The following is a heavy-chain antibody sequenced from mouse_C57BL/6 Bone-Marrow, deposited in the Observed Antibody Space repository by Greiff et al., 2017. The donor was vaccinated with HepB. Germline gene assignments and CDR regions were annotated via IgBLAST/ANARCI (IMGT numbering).Heavy chain of an antibody. V-gene: IGHV1-82*01. Sequence: QVQLQQSGPELVKPGASVKISCKASGYAFSSSWLNWVKQRPGKSLEWIGRIYPGDGDTNYNGKFKGKATLTADKTSSTVYMQLSSLTSEDSAVYFCARSQTSQLPLDYWGQGTTLTVSS. CDR1: GYAFSSSW. CDR3: ARSQTSQLPLDY. CDR2: IYPGDGDT. J-gene: IGHJ2*01.